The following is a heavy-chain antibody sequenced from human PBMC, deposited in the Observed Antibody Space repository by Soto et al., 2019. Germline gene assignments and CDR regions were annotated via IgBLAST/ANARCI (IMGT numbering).Heavy chain of an antibody. CDR2: ISGSSDNI. CDR3: WRYSARIVVVPRVDGDNWLDP. Sequence: QVQLVESGGGVVKPAGSLRLSCAASGFTFSDYFMSWIRQAPGKGLEWVSFISGSSDNIKYADSVKGRFTISRDNAKNSLHLQMNSLLAEDTAVYYCWRYSARIVVVPRVDGDNWLDPWGQGTLVTVSS. J-gene: IGHJ5*02. CDR1: GFTFSDYF. V-gene: IGHV3-11*06. D-gene: IGHD2-2*01.